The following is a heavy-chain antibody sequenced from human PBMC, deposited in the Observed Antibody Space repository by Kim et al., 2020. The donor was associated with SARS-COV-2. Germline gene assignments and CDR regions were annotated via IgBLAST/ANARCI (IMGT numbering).Heavy chain of an antibody. D-gene: IGHD4-17*01. Sequence: DSGNGRVTISSDNSKNTLYLQMNRLRAEDTAVYYCAKDLADDYGDYGPDYWGQGTLVTVSS. V-gene: IGHV3-30*02. J-gene: IGHJ4*02. CDR3: AKDLADDYGDYGPDY.